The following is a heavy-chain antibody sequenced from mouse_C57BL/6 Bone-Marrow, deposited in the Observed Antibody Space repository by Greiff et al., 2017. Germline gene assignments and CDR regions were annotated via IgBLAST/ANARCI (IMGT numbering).Heavy chain of an antibody. CDR3: ARESFDY. Sequence: ELQLQQSGPVLVKPGASVKMSCKASGYTFTDYYMNWVKQSHGKSLEWIGVINPYNGGTSYNQKFKGKATLTVDKSYSTAYMELNSLTSEDSAVYYCARESFDYWGQGTTLTVSS. CDR2: INPYNGGT. CDR1: GYTFTDYY. V-gene: IGHV1-19*01. J-gene: IGHJ2*01.